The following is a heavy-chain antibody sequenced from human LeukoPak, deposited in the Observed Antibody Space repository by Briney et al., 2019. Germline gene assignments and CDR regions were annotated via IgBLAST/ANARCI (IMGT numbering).Heavy chain of an antibody. D-gene: IGHD3-10*01. J-gene: IGHJ4*02. CDR3: AKDFRQFGGFDY. Sequence: PGGSLRLSCAASGFTFSSYGIHWVRQAPGKGLEWVAVISFDGTIKYYADSVKGRFIISRDNSKNTLYLQMNSLRAEDTAVYYCAKDFRQFGGFDYWGQGTLVTVSS. V-gene: IGHV3-30*18. CDR1: GFTFSSYG. CDR2: ISFDGTIK.